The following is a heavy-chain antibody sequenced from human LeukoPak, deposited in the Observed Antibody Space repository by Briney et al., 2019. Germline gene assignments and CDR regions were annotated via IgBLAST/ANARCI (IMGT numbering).Heavy chain of an antibody. V-gene: IGHV3-30*03. CDR2: ISYDGSNK. Sequence: GRSLRLSSAASGFTFSSHGVCSGRQAPGKGLEWVAVISYDGSNKYYADSVKGRFTISRDNAKNSLYLQMNSLRAEDTAVYYCTRVGLRSYWGQGTLVTVSS. CDR1: GFTFSSHG. D-gene: IGHD3-16*01. J-gene: IGHJ4*02. CDR3: TRVGLRSY.